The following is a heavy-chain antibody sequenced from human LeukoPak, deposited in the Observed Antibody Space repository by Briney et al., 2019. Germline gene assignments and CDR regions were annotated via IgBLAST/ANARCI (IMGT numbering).Heavy chain of an antibody. CDR1: GYTFTGYY. J-gene: IGHJ3*02. D-gene: IGHD3-22*01. CDR2: INPNTGGT. CDR3: ARVVYYYDSRGYGAFDI. Sequence: ASVKVSCKASGYTFTGYYMHWVRQAPGQGLEWMGWINPNTGGTNYAQKFQGRVTMTRDTSISTAYMELSRLGSDDTAVYYCARVVYYYDSRGYGAFDIWGQGTMVTVSS. V-gene: IGHV1-2*02.